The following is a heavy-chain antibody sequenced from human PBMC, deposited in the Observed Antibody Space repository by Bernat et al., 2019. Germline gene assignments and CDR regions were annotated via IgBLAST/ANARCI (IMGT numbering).Heavy chain of an antibody. Sequence: EVQLLESGGGLVQPGGSLRLSCAASGFTFSSYAMSWVRQAPGKGLEWVSAISGSGGSTYYADSVKGRFTISRDNSKNTLYLQMNSLRAEDTAVYYCAKAAGDRAYYDSSGYPPFDYWGQGTLVTVSS. D-gene: IGHD3-22*01. CDR2: ISGSGGST. CDR3: AKAAGDRAYYDSSGYPPFDY. CDR1: GFTFSSYA. J-gene: IGHJ4*02. V-gene: IGHV3-23*01.